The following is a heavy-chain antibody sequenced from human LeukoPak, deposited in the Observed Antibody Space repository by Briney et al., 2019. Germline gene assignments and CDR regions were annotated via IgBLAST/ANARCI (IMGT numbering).Heavy chain of an antibody. CDR1: GFTFSSYW. J-gene: IGHJ6*03. V-gene: IGHV3-74*01. CDR2: INSDGSST. D-gene: IGHD3-10*01. Sequence: GGSLRLSCAASGFTFSSYWMHWVRQAPGKGLVWVSRINSDGSSTSYADSVKGRFTISRDNARNTLYLQMSSLRAEDTAVYYCATRYYGSGSYFYMDVWGKGTTVTISS. CDR3: ATRYYGSGSYFYMDV.